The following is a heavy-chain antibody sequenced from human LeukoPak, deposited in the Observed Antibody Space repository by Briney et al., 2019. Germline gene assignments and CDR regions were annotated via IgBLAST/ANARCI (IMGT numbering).Heavy chain of an antibody. Sequence: PGGSLRLSCAASGFTFSSYAMHWVRQASGKGLEWVGRIRSKANNYATAYAASVKGRFTISRDDSNNTAYLRMNSLKTEDTAVYYCTSNSGSYSNYYGMDVWGQGTTVTVSS. CDR2: IRSKANNYAT. J-gene: IGHJ6*02. V-gene: IGHV3-73*01. CDR1: GFTFSSYA. CDR3: TSNSGSYSNYYGMDV. D-gene: IGHD1-26*01.